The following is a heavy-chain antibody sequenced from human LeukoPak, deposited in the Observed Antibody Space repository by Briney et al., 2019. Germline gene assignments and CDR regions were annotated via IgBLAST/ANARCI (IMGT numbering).Heavy chain of an antibody. CDR3: ASGPSGYPLGY. D-gene: IGHD3-22*01. J-gene: IGHJ4*02. CDR1: GFTFSSYA. CDR2: ISYDGSNK. V-gene: IGHV3-30-3*01. Sequence: HPGGSLRLSCAASGFTFSSYAMHWVRQAPGKGLEWVAVISYDGSNKYYADSVKGRFTISRDNSKNTLYLQMNSLRAEDTAVYYCASGPSGYPLGYWGQGTLVTVSS.